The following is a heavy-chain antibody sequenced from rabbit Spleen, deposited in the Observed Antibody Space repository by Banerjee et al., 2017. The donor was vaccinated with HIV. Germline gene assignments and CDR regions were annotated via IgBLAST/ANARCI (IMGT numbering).Heavy chain of an antibody. V-gene: IGHV1S7*01. D-gene: IGHD1-1*01. CDR2: IDPLFGIT. CDR3: ARDLPEIVGWNFGF. Sequence: QLKESGGGLVQPGGSLKLSCKASGFTLSSYYMNWVRQAPGKGLEWIGYIDPLFGITYYANWVNGRFSISRENAQNTVFLQMTSLTAADTATYFCARDLPEIVGWNFGFWGQGTLVTVS. CDR1: GFTLSSYY. J-gene: IGHJ3*01.